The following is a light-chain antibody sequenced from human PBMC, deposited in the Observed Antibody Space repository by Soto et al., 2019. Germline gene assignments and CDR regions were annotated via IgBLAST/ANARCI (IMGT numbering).Light chain of an antibody. CDR1: SSDVGGSKY. CDR2: EVN. CDR3: FSYADTNNFV. V-gene: IGLV2-8*01. Sequence: QSVLTQPPSASWSPGQSVSISCSGGSSDVGGSKYVSWYQVKPGKAPKLIIYEVNRRPEGAPYRFSGSKSGNTASLTVSGLQAEDEGEYYCFSYADTNNFVFGSGTKVTVL. J-gene: IGLJ1*01.